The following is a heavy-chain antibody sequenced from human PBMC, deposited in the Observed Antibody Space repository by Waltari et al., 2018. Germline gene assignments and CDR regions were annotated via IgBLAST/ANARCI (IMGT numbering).Heavy chain of an antibody. CDR3: ARHLYSIDYLELDN. D-gene: IGHD3-22*01. CDR2: ICYSGCVT. CDR1: GFTFINYA. J-gene: IGHJ4*02. Sequence: EGHLLESGGGLVQPGGSLGLSCVASGFTFINYAMSWVRQAAGEGVGWVVGICYSGCVTKYADSVKGRFTVARDNSKNTLYLQLNSLRAEDTAVYYCARHLYSIDYLELDNWGQGTLVTVSS. V-gene: IGHV3-23*01.